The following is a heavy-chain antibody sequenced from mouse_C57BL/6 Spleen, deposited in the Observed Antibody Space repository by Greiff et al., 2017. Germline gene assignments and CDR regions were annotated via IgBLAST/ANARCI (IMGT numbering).Heavy chain of an antibody. Sequence: EVKVVESGGGLVQSGRSLRLSCATSGFTFSDFYMEWVRQAPGKGLEWIAASRNKANDYTTEYSASVKGRFIVSRDTSQSILYLQMNALRAEDTAIYYCARDLWYFDVWGTGTTVTVSS. CDR2: SRNKANDYTT. V-gene: IGHV7-1*01. CDR3: ARDLWYFDV. CDR1: GFTFSDFY. J-gene: IGHJ1*03.